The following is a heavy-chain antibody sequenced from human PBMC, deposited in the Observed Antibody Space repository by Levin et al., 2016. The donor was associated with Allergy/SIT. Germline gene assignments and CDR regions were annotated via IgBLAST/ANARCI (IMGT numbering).Heavy chain of an antibody. CDR1: GITFSSYN. CDR3: ATSWSTGFDY. V-gene: IGHV3-21*01. Sequence: GESLKISCVTSGITFSSYNMNWVRQAPGKGLEWVSSISSSSIYIHYANSVKGRFSISRDNAKNSLYLQMNSLRAEDTGVYYCATSWSTGFDYWGQGILVTVSS. CDR2: ISSSSIYI. J-gene: IGHJ4*02. D-gene: IGHD2-8*02.